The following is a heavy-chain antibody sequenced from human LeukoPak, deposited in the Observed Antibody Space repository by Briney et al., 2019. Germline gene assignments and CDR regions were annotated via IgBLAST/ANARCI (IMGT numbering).Heavy chain of an antibody. J-gene: IGHJ4*02. CDR2: IKEDGSER. CDR1: AFILSGHW. D-gene: IGHD5-24*01. CDR3: ARMSGDGHNFMSY. V-gene: IGHV3-7*03. Sequence: GGSLRLSCEGSAFILSGHWMNWVRQTPGKGLEWVASIKEDGSERQYVDSVKGRFSISRDNTKGSLFLQLNSLRAEDTAVYYCARMSGDGHNFMSYWGQGTLVTVSS.